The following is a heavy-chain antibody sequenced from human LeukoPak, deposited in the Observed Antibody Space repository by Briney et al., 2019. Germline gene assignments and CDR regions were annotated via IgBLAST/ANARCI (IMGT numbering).Heavy chain of an antibody. CDR3: ARLSGYDLAY. CDR2: ISGDGSSI. J-gene: IGHJ4*02. V-gene: IGHV3-74*01. CDR1: GFTFRNYY. D-gene: IGHD5-12*01. Sequence: PGGSLRLSCVASGFTFRNYYMHWVRQVPGKGLVWVSRISGDGSSIFYADSVKGRFTISRDNAKNSLYVQMNSLRADDSAVYYCARLSGYDLAYWGQGTLVTVSS.